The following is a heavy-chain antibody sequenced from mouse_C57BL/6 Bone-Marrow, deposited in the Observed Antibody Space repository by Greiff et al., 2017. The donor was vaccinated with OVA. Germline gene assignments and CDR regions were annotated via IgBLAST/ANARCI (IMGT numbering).Heavy chain of an antibody. J-gene: IGHJ4*01. V-gene: IGHV14-4*01. CDR3: TTRLLQAMDY. Sequence: VQLQQSGAELVRPGASVKLSCTASGFNIKDDYMHWVKQRPEQGLEWIGWIDPENGDTEYASQFQGKATITADTSSHTAYLQLSSLTSEDTAVYYCTTRLLQAMDYWGQGTSVTVSS. D-gene: IGHD2-3*01. CDR2: IDPENGDT. CDR1: GFNIKDDY.